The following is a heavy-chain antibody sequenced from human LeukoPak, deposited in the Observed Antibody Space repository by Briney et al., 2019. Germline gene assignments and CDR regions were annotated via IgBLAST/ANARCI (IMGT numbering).Heavy chain of an antibody. D-gene: IGHD1-26*01. Sequence: KSSETLSLTCTVSGGSISSYYWSWMRQPPGKGLEWIGYIYYSGSTNYNPSLKSRVTISVDTSKNQFSLKLSSVTAADTAVYYCARSVYVGAPAGWFDPWGQGTLVTVSS. CDR3: ARSVYVGAPAGWFDP. CDR2: IYYSGST. V-gene: IGHV4-59*01. J-gene: IGHJ5*02. CDR1: GGSISSYY.